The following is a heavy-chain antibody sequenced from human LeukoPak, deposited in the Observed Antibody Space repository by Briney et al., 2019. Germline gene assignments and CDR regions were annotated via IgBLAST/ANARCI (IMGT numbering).Heavy chain of an antibody. CDR3: AKSTHTNPGDEFDP. CDR1: GFTFDDYA. Sequence: GGSLRLSCAASGFTFDDYAMHWVRQAPGKGLEWVSGISGSGGSTYSADSVKGRFTISRDNSKNTLYLQMNSLRAEDTAVYYCAKSTHTNPGDEFDPWGQGTLVTVSS. CDR2: ISGSGGST. D-gene: IGHD2-15*01. J-gene: IGHJ5*02. V-gene: IGHV3-23*01.